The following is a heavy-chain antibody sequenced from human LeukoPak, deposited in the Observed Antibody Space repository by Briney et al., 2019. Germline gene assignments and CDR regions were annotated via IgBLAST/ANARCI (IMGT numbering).Heavy chain of an antibody. D-gene: IGHD3-9*01. CDR2: ISAYNGNT. J-gene: IGHJ4*02. CDR3: ARGGYDILTGYHNFDY. V-gene: IGHV1-18*01. CDR1: GYTFTSYG. Sequence: ASVKVSCKASGYTFTSYGISWVRQAPGQGLEWMGWISAYNGNTNYAQKFQGRVTMTRNTSISTAYMELSSLRSEDTAVYYCARGGYDILTGYHNFDYWGQGTLVTVSS.